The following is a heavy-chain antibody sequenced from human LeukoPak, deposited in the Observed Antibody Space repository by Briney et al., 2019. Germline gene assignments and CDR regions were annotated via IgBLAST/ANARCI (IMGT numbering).Heavy chain of an antibody. V-gene: IGHV4-59*08. CDR1: GGSISSYY. D-gene: IGHD2-2*01. CDR2: IYYGGST. J-gene: IGHJ4*02. CDR3: ARCSSTSCRGVRDY. Sequence: SETLSLTCTVSGGSISSYYWSWIRQPPGQELEWIGYIYYGGSTNYNPSLKSRVTISVDTSKNQFSLKLSSVTAADTAVYYCARCSSTSCRGVRDYWGQGTLVTVSS.